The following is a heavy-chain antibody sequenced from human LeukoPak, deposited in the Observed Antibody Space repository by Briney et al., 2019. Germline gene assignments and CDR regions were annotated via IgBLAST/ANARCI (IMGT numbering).Heavy chain of an antibody. CDR3: ARGTNYYDSSGLVDY. D-gene: IGHD3-22*01. V-gene: IGHV4-31*03. Sequence: PSETLSLTCTVSGGSISSGGYYWSWIRQHLGKGLEWIGYIYYSGSTYYNPSLKSRVTISVDASKNQFSLKPSSVTAADTAVYYCARGTNYYDSSGLVDYWGQGTLVTVSS. CDR1: GGSISSGGYY. CDR2: IYYSGST. J-gene: IGHJ4*02.